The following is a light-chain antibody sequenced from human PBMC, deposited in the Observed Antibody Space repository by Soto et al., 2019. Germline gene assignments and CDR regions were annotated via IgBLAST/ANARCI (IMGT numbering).Light chain of an antibody. CDR2: GNS. J-gene: IGLJ7*01. CDR3: QSYDSNLRGG. V-gene: IGLV1-40*01. Sequence: QSVLTQPPSVSGAPGQRVTISCTGSSSNIGTGYDVHWYQQLPGTAPKLLIYGNSNRPSGVPDRFSGSKSGTSASLAITGLQAEDEADYYCQSYDSNLRGGFGGGTQLTVL. CDR1: SSNIGTGYD.